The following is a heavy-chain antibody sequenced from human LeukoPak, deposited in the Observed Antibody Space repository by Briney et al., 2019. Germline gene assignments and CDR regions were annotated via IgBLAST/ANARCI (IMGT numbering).Heavy chain of an antibody. CDR1: GYTFTGYY. CDR2: INPNSGGT. D-gene: IGHD4-23*01. V-gene: IGHV1-2*02. J-gene: IGHJ4*02. Sequence: ASVTVSCKASGYTFTGYYMHWVRQAPGQGLEWMGWINPNSGGTNYAQKFQGRVTMTRDTSISTAYMELNRLRSDDTAVYYCAREGMDYGGNSVYGFWGQGTLVIVSS. CDR3: AREGMDYGGNSVYGF.